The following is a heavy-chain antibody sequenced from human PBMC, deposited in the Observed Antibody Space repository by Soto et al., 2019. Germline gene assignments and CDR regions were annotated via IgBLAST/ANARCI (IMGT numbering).Heavy chain of an antibody. Sequence: PGESLKISCNVSGYNFTTYWISWVRQMPGKGLEWMGRIDPSDSYTNYSPSFQGHVTISTDKSITTAYLQWTSLQASDTAIYYCARHRSSSFGYSYYGMDVWGQGTTVTVSS. CDR2: IDPSDSYT. V-gene: IGHV5-10-1*01. CDR3: ARHRSSSFGYSYYGMDV. D-gene: IGHD3-3*02. J-gene: IGHJ6*02. CDR1: GYNFTTYW.